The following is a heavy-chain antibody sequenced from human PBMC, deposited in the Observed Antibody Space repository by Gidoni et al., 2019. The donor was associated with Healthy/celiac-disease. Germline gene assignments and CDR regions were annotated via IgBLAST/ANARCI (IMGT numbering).Heavy chain of an antibody. V-gene: IGHV2-5*01. CDR3: AHTSIDYDGIDAFDI. J-gene: IGHJ3*02. D-gene: IGHD3-16*01. Sequence: QITLKESGPTLVKPTQTLTLTCPFSGFSLSTSGVGVGWIRQPPGKALEWLALIYWNDDKRYSPSLKSRLTITKDTAKHQVVLTMTNMDPVDTATYYCAHTSIDYDGIDAFDIWGQGTMVTVSS. CDR2: IYWNDDK. CDR1: GFSLSTSGVG.